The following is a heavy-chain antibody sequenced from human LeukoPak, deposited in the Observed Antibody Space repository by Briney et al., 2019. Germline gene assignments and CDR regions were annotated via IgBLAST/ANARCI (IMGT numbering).Heavy chain of an antibody. D-gene: IGHD2-21*01. CDR1: GGSISSGDYY. V-gene: IGHV4-30-4*08. J-gene: IGHJ4*02. Sequence: PSQTLSLTCTVSGGSISSGDYYWRWIRQPPGKGLEWIGYIYYSGSTYYNPSLKSRVTISVDTSKNQFSLKLSSVTAADTAVYYCARAGDYCGGDCYSVYFDYWGQGTLSPSPQ. CDR3: ARAGDYCGGDCYSVYFDY. CDR2: IYYSGST.